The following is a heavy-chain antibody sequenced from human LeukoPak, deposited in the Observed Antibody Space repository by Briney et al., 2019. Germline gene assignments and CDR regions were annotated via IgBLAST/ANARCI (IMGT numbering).Heavy chain of an antibody. V-gene: IGHV3-30*04. CDR3: ARLADP. CDR1: GFTFSSYA. D-gene: IGHD3-3*02. Sequence: PGRSLRLSCAASGFTFSSYAMHWVRQAPGKGLEWVAVISYDGSNKYYADSVKGRFTISRDNSKNTLYLQMNSLRAEDTAVYYCARLADPWGQGTLVTVSS. CDR2: ISYDGSNK. J-gene: IGHJ5*02.